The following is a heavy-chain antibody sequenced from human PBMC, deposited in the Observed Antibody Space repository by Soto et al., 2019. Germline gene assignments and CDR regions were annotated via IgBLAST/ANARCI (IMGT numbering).Heavy chain of an antibody. J-gene: IGHJ3*02. CDR3: ARGIVGATTPDAFDI. CDR1: GGSFSGYY. D-gene: IGHD1-26*01. V-gene: IGHV4-34*01. CDR2: INHSGST. Sequence: SETLSLTCAVYGGSFSGYYWSWIRQPPGKGLEWIGEINHSGSTNYNPSLKSRVTISVDTSKNQFSLKLSSVTAADTAVYYCARGIVGATTPDAFDIWGQGTMVTVSS.